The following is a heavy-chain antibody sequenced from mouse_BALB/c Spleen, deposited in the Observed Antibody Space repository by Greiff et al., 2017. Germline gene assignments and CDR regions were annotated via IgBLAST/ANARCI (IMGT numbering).Heavy chain of an antibody. CDR2: INPSNGGT. V-gene: IGHV1S81*02. CDR3: TSGRRYDRFAY. D-gene: IGHD2-14*01. Sequence: QVQLKQSGAELVKPGASVKLSCKASGYTFTSYYMYWVKQRPGQGLEWIGEINPSNGGTNFNEKFKSKATLTVDKSSSTAYMQLSSLTSEDSAVYYCTSGRRYDRFAYWGQGTLVTVSA. CDR1: GYTFTSYY. J-gene: IGHJ3*01.